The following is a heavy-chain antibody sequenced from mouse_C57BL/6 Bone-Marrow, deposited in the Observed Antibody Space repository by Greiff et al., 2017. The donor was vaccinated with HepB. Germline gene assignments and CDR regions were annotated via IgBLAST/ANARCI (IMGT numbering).Heavy chain of an antibody. Sequence: QVQLQQSGAELVKPGASVKLSCKASGYTFTSYWMQWVKQRPGQGLEWIGEIDPSDSYTNYNQKFKGKATLTVDTSSSTAYMQLSSLTSEDSAVYYCARYGNYLYDFDYWGQGTTLTVSS. J-gene: IGHJ2*01. CDR1: GYTFTSYW. D-gene: IGHD2-1*01. CDR3: ARYGNYLYDFDY. CDR2: IDPSDSYT. V-gene: IGHV1-50*01.